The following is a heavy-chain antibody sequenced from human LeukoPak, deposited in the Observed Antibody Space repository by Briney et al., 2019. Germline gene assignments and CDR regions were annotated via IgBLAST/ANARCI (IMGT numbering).Heavy chain of an antibody. Sequence: GGSLRLSCAASGFTFSSYGMHWVRQAPGKGLEWVAVISYDGSNKYYADSVKGRFTISRDNFKNTLYLQMNSLRAEDTALYYCAKDAQYSSSWPDYWGQGTLVTVSS. D-gene: IGHD6-13*01. V-gene: IGHV3-30*18. CDR2: ISYDGSNK. J-gene: IGHJ4*02. CDR1: GFTFSSYG. CDR3: AKDAQYSSSWPDY.